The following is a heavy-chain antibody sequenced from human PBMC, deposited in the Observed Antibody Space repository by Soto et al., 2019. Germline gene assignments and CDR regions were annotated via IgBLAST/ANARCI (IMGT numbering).Heavy chain of an antibody. CDR1: GGSINSGGYY. Sequence: QVQLQESGPGLVKPSQTLSLICTVSGGSINSGGYYWNWILQHPGKGLEWIGYIFYSGSTYYKPFRRSRVTLAVETSENQFPLNLNTVTAADTAVYFWARGYRQSGYSRSCVFDYGGQGTLVNVSS. CDR2: IFYSGST. J-gene: IGHJ4*02. CDR3: ARGYRQSGYSRSCVFDY. D-gene: IGHD6-13*01. V-gene: IGHV4-31*03.